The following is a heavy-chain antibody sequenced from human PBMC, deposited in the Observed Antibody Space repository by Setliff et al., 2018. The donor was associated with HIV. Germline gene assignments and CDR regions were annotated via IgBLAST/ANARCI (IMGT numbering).Heavy chain of an antibody. CDR3: ARDGYHYDSSGHLAYYFDY. CDR2: IHTNTGDP. D-gene: IGHD3-22*01. V-gene: IGHV7-4-1*02. J-gene: IGHJ4*02. CDR1: GYTFTSYA. Sequence: ASVKVSCKASGYTFTSYAVNWVRQAPGQGLEWVGWIHTNTGDPTYAQGFTGRFVFSLDTFVSTAYLQISSLKAEDIAVYYCARDGYHYDSSGHLAYYFDYWGQGTRVTVSS.